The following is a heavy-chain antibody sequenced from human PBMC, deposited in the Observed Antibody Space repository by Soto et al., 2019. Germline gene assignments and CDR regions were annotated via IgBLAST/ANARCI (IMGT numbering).Heavy chain of an antibody. J-gene: IGHJ5*02. Sequence: QVQLVQSGAEVKKPGASVKVSCKTSGYTFTNYPITWVRQAPGQGLEWVGWISAYSGSTNYAQNLQCRVTITTDTFTSTVYMELRSLRYDDTAVYYCARDLGGVLMALDPWGQGTLVTVSS. V-gene: IGHV1-18*04. D-gene: IGHD2-8*01. CDR2: ISAYSGST. CDR1: GYTFTNYP. CDR3: ARDLGGVLMALDP.